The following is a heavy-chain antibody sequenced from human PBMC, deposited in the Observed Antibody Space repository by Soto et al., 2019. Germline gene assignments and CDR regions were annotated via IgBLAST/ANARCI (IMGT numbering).Heavy chain of an antibody. J-gene: IGHJ4*02. V-gene: IGHV4-59*01. D-gene: IGHD6-19*01. CDR1: GGSISSYY. CDR2: IYYSGST. CDR3: ARVPSGWQNDDY. Sequence: SETLSLTCTVSGGSISSYYWSWIRQPPGKGLEWIGYIYYSGSTNYNPSLKSRVTISVDTSKNQFSLKLSSVTAADTAVYYCARVPSGWQNDDYWGQGTLVTVSS.